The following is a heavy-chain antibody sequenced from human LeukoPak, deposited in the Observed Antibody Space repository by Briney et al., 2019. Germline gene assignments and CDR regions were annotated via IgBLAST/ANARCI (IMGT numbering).Heavy chain of an antibody. J-gene: IGHJ6*03. D-gene: IGHD3-10*01. Sequence: PGRSLRLSCAASGFTFDDYAMHWVRQAPGKGLEWVSGISWNSGHIGYADSEKGRFTISRDNAKNSLYLQMNSLKPEDMALYYCAKDISGSGIYYMDVWGKGTTVTVSS. CDR3: AKDISGSGIYYMDV. V-gene: IGHV3-9*03. CDR1: GFTFDDYA. CDR2: ISWNSGHI.